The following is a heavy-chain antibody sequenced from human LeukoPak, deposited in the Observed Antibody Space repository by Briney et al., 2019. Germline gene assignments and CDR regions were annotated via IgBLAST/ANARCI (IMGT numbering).Heavy chain of an antibody. J-gene: IGHJ6*02. CDR1: GYTFTGYY. V-gene: IGHV1-2*02. Sequence: ASVKVSCKASGYTFTGYYMHWVRQAPGQGLEWMGWINPNSGGTNYAQKFQGRVTMTRDTSISTAYMELSRLRSDDTAVYYCARDHVTAYGVDVWGQGTTVTVSS. CDR2: INPNSGGT. D-gene: IGHD3-16*01. CDR3: ARDHVTAYGVDV.